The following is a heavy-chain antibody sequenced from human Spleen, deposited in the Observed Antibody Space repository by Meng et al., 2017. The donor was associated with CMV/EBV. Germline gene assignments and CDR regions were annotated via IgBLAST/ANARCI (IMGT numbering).Heavy chain of an antibody. CDR3: VRDKRVRDEVWSGYYHQRGWFDP. CDR2: INHSGST. CDR1: GFTFNGYY. D-gene: IGHD3-3*01. Sequence: ESLKISCAASGFTFNGYYWTWIRQPPGKGLEWIGEINHSGSTNYNPSLKSRVTMSVDTSKNQFSLKLSSVTAADTAVYYCVRDKRVRDEVWSGYYHQRGWFDPWGQGTLVTVSS. V-gene: IGHV4-34*01. J-gene: IGHJ5*02.